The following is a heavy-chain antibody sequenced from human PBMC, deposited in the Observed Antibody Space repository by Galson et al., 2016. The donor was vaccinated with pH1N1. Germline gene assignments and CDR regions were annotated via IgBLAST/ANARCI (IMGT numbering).Heavy chain of an antibody. Sequence: SVKVSCKASGYTFTSYGFAWVRQARGQGLEWMGWISAYNGHTQYAQNLQGRVTMTTDTSTSTAFMELRSLGSDDTAGEYCARGRGTYFGEPGFDYWGQGTLVTVSS. D-gene: IGHD3-10*01. CDR3: ARGRGTYFGEPGFDY. V-gene: IGHV1-18*01. CDR1: GYTFTSYG. CDR2: ISAYNGHT. J-gene: IGHJ4*02.